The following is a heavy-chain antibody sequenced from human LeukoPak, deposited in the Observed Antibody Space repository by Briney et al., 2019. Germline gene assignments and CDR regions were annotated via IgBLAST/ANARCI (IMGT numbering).Heavy chain of an antibody. CDR1: GFTFSSYW. CDR3: ARAGGLSSGFWDY. J-gene: IGHJ4*02. V-gene: IGHV3-74*01. CDR2: INSDGSST. Sequence: GGSLRLSCAASGFTFSSYWMHWVRQAPGKGLVWVSRINSDGSSTSYADSVKGRFTISRDNSKNTVYLQMNSLRGEDTALYYCARAGGLSSGFWDYWGQGALVTVSS. D-gene: IGHD3-22*01.